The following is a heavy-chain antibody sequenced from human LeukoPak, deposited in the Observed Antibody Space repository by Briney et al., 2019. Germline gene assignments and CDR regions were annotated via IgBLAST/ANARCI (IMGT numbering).Heavy chain of an antibody. J-gene: IGHJ6*03. Sequence: ASVKVSCKAFGYTFTNYHMYWVRQAPGQGLEWMGIINPSDGTTRYAQKFQGRVTMTRDTSTRTVYMELSSLRSEDTAVYYCARMMYCSSISSSYYYYYMDVWGKGTTVTVSS. D-gene: IGHD2-2*01. CDR2: INPSDGTT. V-gene: IGHV1-46*01. CDR1: GYTFTNYH. CDR3: ARMMYCSSISSSYYYYYMDV.